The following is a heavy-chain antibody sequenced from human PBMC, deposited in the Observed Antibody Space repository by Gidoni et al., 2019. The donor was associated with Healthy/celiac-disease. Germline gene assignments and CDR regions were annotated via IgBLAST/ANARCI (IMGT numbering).Heavy chain of an antibody. Sequence: EVQLVESGGGLVKPGGSLRLSCAASGFTFSSYSMNWVRQAPGKGLEWVSSISSSSSYIYYADSVKGRFTISRDNAKNSLYLQMNSLRAEDTAVYYCARDIVVPAGVSWFDPWGQGTLVTVSS. CDR1: GFTFSSYS. J-gene: IGHJ5*02. D-gene: IGHD2-2*01. CDR2: ISSSSSYI. CDR3: ARDIVVPAGVSWFDP. V-gene: IGHV3-21*01.